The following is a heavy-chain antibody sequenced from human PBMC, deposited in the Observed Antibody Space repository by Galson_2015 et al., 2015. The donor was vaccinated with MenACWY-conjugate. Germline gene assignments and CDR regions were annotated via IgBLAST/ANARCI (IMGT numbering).Heavy chain of an antibody. Sequence: SETLSLTCTVSGASISSYHWSWIRRPSGKGLEWIGYIYYSGATNYNPSLRSRVTISLDTRKNQFSLRLASVTAADTAVYYCARDRVIRGSETSFYYGMDVWGQGTTVTVSS. D-gene: IGHD2-21*01. CDR3: ARDRVIRGSETSFYYGMDV. CDR1: GASISSYH. J-gene: IGHJ6*02. CDR2: IYYSGAT. V-gene: IGHV4-59*01.